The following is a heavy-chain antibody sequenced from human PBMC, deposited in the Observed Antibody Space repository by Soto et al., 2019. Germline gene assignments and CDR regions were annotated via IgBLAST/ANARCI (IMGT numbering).Heavy chain of an antibody. D-gene: IGHD3-22*01. V-gene: IGHV4-31*03. CDR1: GGSISSGGYY. CDR2: IYYSGST. J-gene: IGHJ5*02. CDR3: ASQYYDSSKWFDP. Sequence: LSLTCTVSGGSISSGGYYWSWIRQHPGKGLEWIGYIYYSGSTYYNPSLKSRVTISVDTSKNQFSLKLSSVTAADTAVYYCASQYYDSSKWFDPWGQGTLVTVSS.